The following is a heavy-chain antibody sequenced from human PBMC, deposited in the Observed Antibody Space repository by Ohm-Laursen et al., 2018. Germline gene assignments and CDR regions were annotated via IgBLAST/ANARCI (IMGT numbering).Heavy chain of an antibody. V-gene: IGHV1-69*13. CDR2: IIPIFGTA. J-gene: IGHJ4*02. D-gene: IGHD3-3*01. CDR3: ARDHRFLEWLFY. Sequence: GASVKVSCKASGGTFTSYAISWVRQAPGQGLEWMGGIIPIFGTANYAQKFQGRVTITADESTSTAYMELSSLRSEDTAVYYCARDHRFLEWLFYWGQGTLVTVSS. CDR1: GGTFTSYA.